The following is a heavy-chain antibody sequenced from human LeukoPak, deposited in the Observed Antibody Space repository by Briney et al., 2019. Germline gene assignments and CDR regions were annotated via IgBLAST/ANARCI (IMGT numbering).Heavy chain of an antibody. V-gene: IGHV3-7*01. CDR1: GFTFSSYS. CDR2: IKQDGSEK. CDR3: ARERVVAGLDAFDI. D-gene: IGHD6-19*01. Sequence: GGSLRLSCAASGFTFSSYSMNWVRQAPGKGLEWVANIKQDGSEKYYVDSVKGRFTISRDNAKNSLYLQMNSLRAEDTAVYYCARERVVAGLDAFDIWGQGTMVTVSS. J-gene: IGHJ3*02.